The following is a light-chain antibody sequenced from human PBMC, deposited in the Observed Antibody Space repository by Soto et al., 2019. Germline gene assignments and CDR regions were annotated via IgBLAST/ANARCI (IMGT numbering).Light chain of an antibody. Sequence: DIQMTQSPSTLSASVVDRVTITCRASQSISSWLAWYQQKPGKAPKLLIYDASSLESGVPSRFSGSGSGTEFTLTISSLQPDDFATYYCQQYNSYSKFGGGTKVDIK. CDR2: DAS. CDR1: QSISSW. CDR3: QQYNSYSK. J-gene: IGKJ4*02. V-gene: IGKV1-5*01.